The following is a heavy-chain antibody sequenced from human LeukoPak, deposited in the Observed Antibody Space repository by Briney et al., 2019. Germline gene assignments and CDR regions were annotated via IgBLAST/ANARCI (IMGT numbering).Heavy chain of an antibody. CDR2: ISSSSSTI. CDR3: ASIYCSSTSCYTEDWFDP. V-gene: IGHV3-48*01. D-gene: IGHD2-2*02. Sequence: PGGSLRLSCAASGFTFSSYSMNWVRQAPGKGLEWVSYISSSSSTIYYADSVKGRFTISRDNAKNSLYLQMNSLRAEDTAVYYCASIYCSSTSCYTEDWFDPWGQGTLVTVSS. CDR1: GFTFSSYS. J-gene: IGHJ5*02.